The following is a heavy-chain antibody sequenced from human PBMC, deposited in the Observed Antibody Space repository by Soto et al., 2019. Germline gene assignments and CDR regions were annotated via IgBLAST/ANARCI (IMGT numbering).Heavy chain of an antibody. CDR2: IDWDEDR. D-gene: IGHD3-22*01. Sequence: SGPTLVNPTETLTLACTSSGFSLSTSGMRVSWIRQAPGKALEWLARIDWDEDRFYSTSLKTRLTISKDTSKNQVVLTMTKMDPVDTATYYCARMRSDYDSSGLDYWGQGILVTVSS. V-gene: IGHV2-70*04. CDR3: ARMRSDYDSSGLDY. CDR1: GFSLSTSGMR. J-gene: IGHJ4*02.